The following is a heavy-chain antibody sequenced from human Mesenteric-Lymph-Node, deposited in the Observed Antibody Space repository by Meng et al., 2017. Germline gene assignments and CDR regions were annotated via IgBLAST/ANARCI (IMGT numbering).Heavy chain of an antibody. CDR3: ARDEPTAMAVGFDY. Sequence: QVQLVQSGAEVKKPGGSVKVSCKASGYTFTSYYMNWVRQAPGQGLEWMGIINPSGGSTSYEQKFQGRVTMTRDTSTSTVYMELSSLRSEDTAVYYCARDEPTAMAVGFDYWGQGTLVTVSS. J-gene: IGHJ4*02. V-gene: IGHV1-46*03. CDR1: GYTFTSYY. CDR2: INPSGGST. D-gene: IGHD5-18*01.